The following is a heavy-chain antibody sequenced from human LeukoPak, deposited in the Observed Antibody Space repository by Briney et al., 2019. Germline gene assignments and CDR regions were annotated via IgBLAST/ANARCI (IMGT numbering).Heavy chain of an antibody. CDR1: GGTFSSYA. V-gene: IGHV1-69*01. CDR2: IIPIFGTA. D-gene: IGHD3-10*01. Sequence: SVKVSCKASGGTFSSYAISWVRQAPGQGLEWMGGIIPIFGTANYAQKFQGRVTITADESTSTAYMELSSLRSEDTAVYYFARVVESELLWFGELFKAPHNWFDPWGQGTLVTVSS. J-gene: IGHJ5*02. CDR3: ARVVESELLWFGELFKAPHNWFDP.